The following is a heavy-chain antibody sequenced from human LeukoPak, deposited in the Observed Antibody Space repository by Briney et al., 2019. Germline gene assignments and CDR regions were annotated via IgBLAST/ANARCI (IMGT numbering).Heavy chain of an antibody. J-gene: IGHJ6*02. CDR2: IYHSGST. CDR3: ARENYGSGSSMDV. CDR1: SGSISSGGYS. V-gene: IGHV4-30-2*01. Sequence: SETLSLTCAVSSGSISSGGYSWSWIRQPPGKGLEWIGYIYHSGSTYYNPSLKSRVTISVDRSKNQFSLKLSSVTAADTAVYYCARENYGSGSSMDVWGQGTTVTVSS. D-gene: IGHD3-10*01.